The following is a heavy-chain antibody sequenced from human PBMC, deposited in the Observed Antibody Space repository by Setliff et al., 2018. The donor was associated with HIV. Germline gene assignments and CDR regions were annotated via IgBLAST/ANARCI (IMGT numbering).Heavy chain of an antibody. CDR3: VILGLLYPA. D-gene: IGHD2-2*02. V-gene: IGHV1-18*01. CDR1: GYTFTSYG. CDR2: IGADNGNT. Sequence: ASVKVSCKASGYTFTSYGITWVRQAPGQGLEWMGWIGADNGNTNYAQKFQGRVTMTRDTSISTAYMELSRLRSDDTAVYYCVILGLLYPAWGQGTLVTVSS. J-gene: IGHJ4*02.